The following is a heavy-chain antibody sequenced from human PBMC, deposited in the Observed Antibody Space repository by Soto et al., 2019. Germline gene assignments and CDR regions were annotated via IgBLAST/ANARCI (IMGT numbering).Heavy chain of an antibody. CDR3: ARDDDRPDNGLDM. D-gene: IGHD2-8*01. CDR2: ISYDGGNK. J-gene: IGHJ3*02. Sequence: GGSLRLSCAASGFTFSSYAMHWVRQAPGKGLELVAVISYDGGNKYYADSVKGRFTISRDNSKNTLYLQINSLRVEYTAVYYCARDDDRPDNGLDMWGQGTMVTVSS. CDR1: GFTFSSYA. V-gene: IGHV3-30-3*01.